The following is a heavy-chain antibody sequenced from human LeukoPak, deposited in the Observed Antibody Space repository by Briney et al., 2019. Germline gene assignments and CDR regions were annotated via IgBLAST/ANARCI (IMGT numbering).Heavy chain of an antibody. CDR2: IYDSGST. Sequence: GGSLRFSCAASGLTVSSNYMSWVRQAPGKGLEWVSVIYDSGSTYYADSVKGRFTISRDTSKNTLYLQMNSLRAEDTAVYHCANTGPPPYRSGWSSPVVYYFDDWGQGTLVTVSS. D-gene: IGHD6-19*01. J-gene: IGHJ4*02. CDR3: ANTGPPPYRSGWSSPVVYYFDD. V-gene: IGHV3-66*01. CDR1: GLTVSSNY.